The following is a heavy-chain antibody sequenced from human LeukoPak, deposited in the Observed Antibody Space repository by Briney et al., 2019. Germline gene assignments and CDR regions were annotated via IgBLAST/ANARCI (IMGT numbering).Heavy chain of an antibody. CDR2: ISYDGSNK. V-gene: IGHV3-30-3*01. J-gene: IGHJ4*02. D-gene: IGHD4-17*01. CDR3: AKSATVKAPFDY. CDR1: GFTFSSYA. Sequence: GGSLRLSCAASGFTFSSYAMHWVRQAPGKGLEWVAVISYDGSNKYYADSVKGRFTISRDNSKNTLYLQMNSLRAEDTAVYYCAKSATVKAPFDYWGQGTLVTVSS.